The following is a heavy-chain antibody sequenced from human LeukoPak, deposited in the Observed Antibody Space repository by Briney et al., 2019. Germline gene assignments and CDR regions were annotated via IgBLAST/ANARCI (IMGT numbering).Heavy chain of an antibody. CDR1: GFTFSSYG. J-gene: IGHJ5*02. CDR3: AKGVITFGGVIQAFDP. D-gene: IGHD3-16*02. V-gene: IGHV3-23*01. Sequence: GGSLRLSCAASGFTFSSYGMHWVRQAPGKGLEWVSAISGSGGSTYYADSVKGRFTISRDNSKNTLYLQMNSLRAEDTAVYYCAKGVITFGGVIQAFDPWGQGTLVTVSS. CDR2: ISGSGGST.